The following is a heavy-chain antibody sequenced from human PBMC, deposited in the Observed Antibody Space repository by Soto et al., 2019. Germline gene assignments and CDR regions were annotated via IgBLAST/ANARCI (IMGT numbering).Heavy chain of an antibody. CDR3: ARDVFYADHYAFDI. CDR1: VGSIISGGYY. V-gene: IGHV4-31*03. J-gene: IGHJ3*02. Sequence: TLSLTCSFSVGSIISGGYYWNWIRQHPGTGLEWIGYVYYSGSTQYNPSLKNRVSLSVDTSKNQFSLNLSSVTAADTAVYFCARDVFYADHYAFDIWGQGIKVTVSS. D-gene: IGHD2-2*01. CDR2: VYYSGST.